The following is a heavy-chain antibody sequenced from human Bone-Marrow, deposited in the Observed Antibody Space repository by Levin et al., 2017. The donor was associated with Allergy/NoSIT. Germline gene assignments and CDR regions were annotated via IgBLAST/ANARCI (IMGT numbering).Heavy chain of an antibody. Sequence: PGGSLRLSCAASGFSVSSNYMTWIRQVPQKGLEYVSIIYPGGSTYYAGSVKGRFTISRDLSKNTVFLQMHSLGAEDTAVYFCSRGPKIYGTGGRNYWAQGIPVTVSA. CDR3: SRGPKIYGTGGRNY. CDR2: IYPGGST. CDR1: GFSVSSNY. J-gene: IGHJ4*02. D-gene: IGHD3-10*01. V-gene: IGHV3-66*01.